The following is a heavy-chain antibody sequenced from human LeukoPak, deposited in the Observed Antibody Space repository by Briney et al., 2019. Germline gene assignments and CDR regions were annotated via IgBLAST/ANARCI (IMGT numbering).Heavy chain of an antibody. CDR3: ARVPYSGYDFGY. V-gene: IGHV1-46*01. J-gene: IGHJ4*02. Sequence: ASVKVSCKASGYTFTSYGISWVRQAPGQGLEWMGIINPSGGSTSYAQKFQGRVTMTRDTSTSTVYMELSSLRSEDTAVYYCARVPYSGYDFGYWGQGTLVTVSS. CDR2: INPSGGST. CDR1: GYTFTSYG. D-gene: IGHD5-12*01.